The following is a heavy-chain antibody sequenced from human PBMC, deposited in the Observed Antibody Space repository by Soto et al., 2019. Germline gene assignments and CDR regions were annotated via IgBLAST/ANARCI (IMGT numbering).Heavy chain of an antibody. D-gene: IGHD5-18*01. V-gene: IGHV1-69*13. CDR2: IIPIFGTA. CDR1: GGTFSSYA. CDR3: ARAILSGYSYGYEFFYYVMDV. Sequence: SVKVSCKASGGTFSSYAISWVRQAPGQGLEWMGGIIPIFGTANYAQKFQGRVTITADESTGTAYMELSSLRSEDTAVYYSARAILSGYSYGYEFFYYVMDVWGQGTTVTVSS. J-gene: IGHJ6*02.